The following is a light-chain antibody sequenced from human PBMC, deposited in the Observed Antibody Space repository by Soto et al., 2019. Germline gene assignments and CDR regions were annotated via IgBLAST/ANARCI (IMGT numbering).Light chain of an antibody. CDR3: QQYKNWPPIT. J-gene: IGKJ5*01. CDR1: QSVSSN. V-gene: IGKV3-15*01. CDR2: GAS. Sequence: IVLTESRATLSLSPGERATLSCRASQSVSSNLAWYQQKPGQAPRLLIYGASTRATGIPARFSGSGSGTEFTLTISSLQSEDFAVYYCQQYKNWPPITFGQGTRLEIK.